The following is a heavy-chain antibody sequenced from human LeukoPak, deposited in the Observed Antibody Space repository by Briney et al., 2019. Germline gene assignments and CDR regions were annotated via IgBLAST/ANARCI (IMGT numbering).Heavy chain of an antibody. V-gene: IGHV3-23*01. J-gene: IGHJ3*02. Sequence: GGSLRLSCAASGFTFSSFAMSWVRQAPGKGLEWVSFISGSGGSTHYADSVKGRFTISRDNSKNTLWLQMNSLRAEDTAVYYCAKDLEKYSGSYLGAFDIWGQGTMVTVSS. D-gene: IGHD1-26*01. CDR2: ISGSGGST. CDR1: GFTFSSFA. CDR3: AKDLEKYSGSYLGAFDI.